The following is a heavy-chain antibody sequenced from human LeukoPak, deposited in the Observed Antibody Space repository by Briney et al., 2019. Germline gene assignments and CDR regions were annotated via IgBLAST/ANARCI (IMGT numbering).Heavy chain of an antibody. J-gene: IGHJ3*01. V-gene: IGHV1-46*01. CDR1: GYTFTNYP. CDR3: AREHPDYHGFDF. CDR2: ISPSGGVT. Sequence: GASVKVSCKASGYTFTNYPKHWVRQAPGQGLEWMGVISPSGGVTEYAQKFQGRVTVTRDTSTRTVYMELSSLRSDDTAVYYCAREHPDYHGFDFWGQGTMLSVSS. D-gene: IGHD4-11*01.